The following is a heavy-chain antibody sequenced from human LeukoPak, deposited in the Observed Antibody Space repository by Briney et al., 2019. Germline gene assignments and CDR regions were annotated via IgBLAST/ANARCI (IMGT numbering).Heavy chain of an antibody. D-gene: IGHD1-1*01. Sequence: ASVKVSCKASGYTFRSYDINWVRQATGQGREWMGYMNPDSGNTGYAQNFQGRVTMTVNSSITTAYMELSSLRPEDTAVYYCARELRRDKYWGEGTLVTVSS. CDR1: GYTFRSYD. CDR2: MNPDSGNT. V-gene: IGHV1-8*01. CDR3: ARELRRDKY. J-gene: IGHJ4*02.